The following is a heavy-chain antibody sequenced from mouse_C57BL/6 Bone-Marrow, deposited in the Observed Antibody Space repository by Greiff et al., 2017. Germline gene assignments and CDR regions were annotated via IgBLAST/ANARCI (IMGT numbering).Heavy chain of an antibody. J-gene: IGHJ3*01. D-gene: IGHD2-1*01. Sequence: QVQLQQPGAELVKPGASVKVSCKASGYTFTSYWMHWVQQRPGQGLEWIGRIHPSDSDTNYNQKFKGKATLAVDKSSSTAYMQLSSLTSEDFAVYYWAGVYGNYGFAYWGKGTLVTVSA. CDR3: AGVYGNYGFAY. CDR2: IHPSDSDT. V-gene: IGHV1-74*01. CDR1: GYTFTSYW.